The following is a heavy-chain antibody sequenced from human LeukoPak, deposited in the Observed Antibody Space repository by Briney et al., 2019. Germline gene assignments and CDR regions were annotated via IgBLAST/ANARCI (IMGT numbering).Heavy chain of an antibody. Sequence: PGGSLRLSCAASGFTFSSYSMNWVRQAPGKGLEWVSSISSSSSYIYYADSVKGRFTISRDNAKNSLYLQMNSLRAEDTAVYYCARDLEGYSSSWWFDYWGQGTLVTVSS. CDR1: GFTFSSYS. D-gene: IGHD6-6*01. CDR2: ISSSSSYI. V-gene: IGHV3-21*01. J-gene: IGHJ4*02. CDR3: ARDLEGYSSSWWFDY.